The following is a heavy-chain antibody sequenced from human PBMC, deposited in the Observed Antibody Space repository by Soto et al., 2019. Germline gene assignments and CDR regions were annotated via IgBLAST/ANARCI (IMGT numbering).Heavy chain of an antibody. D-gene: IGHD3-10*01. CDR3: ARDSEPSTILSRPYYMDV. V-gene: IGHV3-33*01. CDR1: GFTYSSYG. CDR2: IWYDGSHK. Sequence: GGSLRLSCAASGFTYSSYGMHWVRQTPGKGLEWVAVIWYDGSHKYYADSVKGRFTISRDNSKNTLYLQMNSLRAEDTAVYYCARDSEPSTILSRPYYMDVWGKGTTVTVSS. J-gene: IGHJ6*03.